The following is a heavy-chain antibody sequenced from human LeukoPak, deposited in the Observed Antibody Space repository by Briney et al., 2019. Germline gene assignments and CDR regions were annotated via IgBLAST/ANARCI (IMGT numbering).Heavy chain of an antibody. CDR1: GYTFTSYG. J-gene: IGHJ4*02. Sequence: AAVKVSCKASGYTFTSYGISWVRQAPGQGLEWMGWISAYNGNTNYAQKLQGRVTMTTDTSTSTAYMELRSLRSDDTAVYYCARQREMWGDFDYWGQGTLVTVSS. CDR2: ISAYNGNT. D-gene: IGHD3-16*01. V-gene: IGHV1-18*01. CDR3: ARQREMWGDFDY.